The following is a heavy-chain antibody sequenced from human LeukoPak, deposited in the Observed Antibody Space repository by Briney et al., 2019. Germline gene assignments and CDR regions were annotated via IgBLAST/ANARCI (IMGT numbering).Heavy chain of an antibody. CDR3: ARDLSGSWYLGNDY. Sequence: SGTLSLTCAVSGGSISSSNWWSWVRQPPGKGLEWIGEIYHSGSTNYNPSLKSRVTISVDKSKNQFSLKLSSVTAADTAVYYCARDLSGSWYLGNDYWGQGTLVTVSS. CDR1: GGSISSSNW. J-gene: IGHJ4*02. D-gene: IGHD6-13*01. CDR2: IYHSGST. V-gene: IGHV4-4*02.